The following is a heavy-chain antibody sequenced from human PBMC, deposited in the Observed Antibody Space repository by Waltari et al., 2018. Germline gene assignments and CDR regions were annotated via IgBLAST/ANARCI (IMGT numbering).Heavy chain of an antibody. Sequence: QVQLQQWGTGLLKPSETMSLTCGIFGGSFSAYYWSWIRQSPGKGLEWIGEINHSGDTNYNPSLKSRLTISADTSKNHFSLKLTSVTAADTGVYFCARLWATLRFLEWLTEVDRFDVWGPGTMVTVSS. V-gene: IGHV4-34*01. J-gene: IGHJ3*01. CDR3: ARLWATLRFLEWLTEVDRFDV. D-gene: IGHD3-3*01. CDR1: GGSFSAYY. CDR2: INHSGDT.